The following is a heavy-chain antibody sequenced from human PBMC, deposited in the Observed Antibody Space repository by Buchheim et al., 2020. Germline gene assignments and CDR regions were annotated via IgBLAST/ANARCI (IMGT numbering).Heavy chain of an antibody. V-gene: IGHV3-33*01. D-gene: IGHD1-1*01. Sequence: QVQLVESGGGVVQPGRCLRLSCAASGFTFSSYGMHWVRQAPGKGLEWVAVIWYDGSNKYYADSVKGRFTISRDNSKNTLYFPVNTLSSKLTVLDDFAIDDASLSVLAVPRRQYLDYLGQGT. CDR3: AIDDASLSVLAVPRRQYLDY. J-gene: IGHJ4*02. CDR2: IWYDGSNK. CDR1: GFTFSSYG.